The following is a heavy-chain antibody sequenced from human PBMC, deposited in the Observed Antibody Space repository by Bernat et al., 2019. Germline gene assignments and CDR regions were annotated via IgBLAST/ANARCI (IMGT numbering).Heavy chain of an antibody. CDR2: IYYSGST. Sequence: QVQLQESGPGLVKPSQTLSLTCTVSGGSISSGDYYWSWIRQPPGKGLEWIGYIYYSGSTYYNPSLKSRVTISVDTSKNQFSLKLSSVTAADTAVYYCASRSGQKGYKRNWFDPWGQGTLVTVSS. CDR1: GGSISSGDYY. D-gene: IGHD1-1*01. CDR3: ASRSGQKGYKRNWFDP. J-gene: IGHJ5*02. V-gene: IGHV4-30-4*01.